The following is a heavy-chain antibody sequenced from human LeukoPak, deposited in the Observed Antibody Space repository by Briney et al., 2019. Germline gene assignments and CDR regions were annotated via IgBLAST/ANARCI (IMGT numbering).Heavy chain of an antibody. CDR2: IYPGDSDT. D-gene: IGHD6-6*01. J-gene: IGHJ4*02. Sequence: KVSCKASGYTFTSYDINWVRQMPGKGLEWMGIIYPGDSDTRYSPSFQGQVTISADKSISTAYLQWSSLKASDTAMYYCARPRGARVSSSEYGYWGQGTLVTVSS. V-gene: IGHV5-51*01. CDR3: ARPRGARVSSSEYGY. CDR1: GYTFTSYD.